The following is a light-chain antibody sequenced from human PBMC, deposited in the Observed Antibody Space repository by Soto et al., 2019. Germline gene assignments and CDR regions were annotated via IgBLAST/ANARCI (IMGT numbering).Light chain of an antibody. Sequence: DIQLTQSPSVLSASVGDRVTITCRASQGISTYLAWYQQKPGKAPNLLVYDASTLQSGVPPRFSGRGSGTEFTLTISSLQTEAFANYHYQHSDSYPLTFGGGTKVDI. CDR1: QGISTY. CDR2: DAS. J-gene: IGKJ4*01. CDR3: QHSDSYPLT. V-gene: IGKV1-9*01.